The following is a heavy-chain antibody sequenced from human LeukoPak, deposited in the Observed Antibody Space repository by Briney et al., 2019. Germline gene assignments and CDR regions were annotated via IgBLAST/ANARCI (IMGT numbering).Heavy chain of an antibody. D-gene: IGHD1-26*01. CDR1: GGSISSGDYY. V-gene: IGHV4-61*02. J-gene: IGHJ5*02. Sequence: SETLSLTCTVSGGSISSGDYYWSWIRQPAGKGLEWIGRIYASGSTNYNPSLKSRVTISVDTSKNQFSLKLSSVTAADTAVYYCARGRRRIVGATFAWFDPWGQGTLVTVSS. CDR2: IYASGST. CDR3: ARGRRRIVGATFAWFDP.